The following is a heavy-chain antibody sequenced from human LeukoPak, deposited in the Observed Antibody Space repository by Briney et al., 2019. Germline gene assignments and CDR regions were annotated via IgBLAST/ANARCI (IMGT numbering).Heavy chain of an antibody. CDR3: ARHAAGLGIAAAEGDFQH. Sequence: PSETLSLTCTVSGGSISSYYWSWIRQPPGKGLEWIGYIYYSGSTNYNSSLKSRVTISVDTSKNQFSLKLSSVTAADTAVYYCARHAAGLGIAAAEGDFQHWGQGTLVTVSS. V-gene: IGHV4-59*08. CDR1: GGSISSYY. J-gene: IGHJ1*01. D-gene: IGHD6-13*01. CDR2: IYYSGST.